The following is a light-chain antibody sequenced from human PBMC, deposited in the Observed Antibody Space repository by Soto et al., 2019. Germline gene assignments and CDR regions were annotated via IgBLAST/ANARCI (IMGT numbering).Light chain of an antibody. CDR3: QQRSNWPLT. J-gene: IGKJ4*01. CDR2: DVS. CDR1: QSVSSS. Sequence: EIVLTQSPGTLSLSPGERATLSCRASQSVSSSVAWYQQKPGQTPRLLIYDVSNRATGIPARFSGSVSGTDFTLTVSSLEPEDFAVYYCQQRSNWPLTFGGGTKVEIK. V-gene: IGKV3-11*01.